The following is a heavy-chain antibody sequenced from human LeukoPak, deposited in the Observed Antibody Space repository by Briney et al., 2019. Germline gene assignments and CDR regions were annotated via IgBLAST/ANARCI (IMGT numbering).Heavy chain of an antibody. CDR1: GYTFTGYY. D-gene: IGHD3-22*01. V-gene: IGHV1-2*02. Sequence: ASVKVSCKASGYTFTGYYMHWVRQAPGQGLEWMGWINPNSGGTNYARKFQGRVTMTRDTSISTAYMELSRLRSDDTAGYYCARDRGGYYYDSRDFDYWGQGTLVTVSS. CDR2: INPNSGGT. CDR3: ARDRGGYYYDSRDFDY. J-gene: IGHJ4*02.